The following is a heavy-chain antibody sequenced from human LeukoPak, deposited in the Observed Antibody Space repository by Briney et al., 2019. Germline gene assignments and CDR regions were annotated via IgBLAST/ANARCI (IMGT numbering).Heavy chain of an antibody. J-gene: IGHJ5*02. D-gene: IGHD2-2*01. Sequence: SVKVSCKASGCTFSSYAISWVRQAPGQGLEWMGGIIPIFGTANYAQKFQGRVTITADESTSTAYMELSSLRSEDTAVYYCARDLGYCSSTSCYGDSDWFDPWGQGTLVTVSS. CDR3: ARDLGYCSSTSCYGDSDWFDP. V-gene: IGHV1-69*01. CDR1: GCTFSSYA. CDR2: IIPIFGTA.